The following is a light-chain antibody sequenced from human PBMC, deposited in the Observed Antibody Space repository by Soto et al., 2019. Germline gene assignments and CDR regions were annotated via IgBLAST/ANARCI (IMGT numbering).Light chain of an antibody. CDR1: QGISSA. J-gene: IGKJ5*01. Sequence: AIQLTQSPSSLSASVGDRVTITCRASQGISSALAWYQQKPGKAPKLLIYDASSLESGVPSRFSGSGSGKDFTLTISSLQPEDFATYYCQQFNSYPPRVTFGQGTRLEIK. CDR3: QQFNSYPPRVT. V-gene: IGKV1-13*02. CDR2: DAS.